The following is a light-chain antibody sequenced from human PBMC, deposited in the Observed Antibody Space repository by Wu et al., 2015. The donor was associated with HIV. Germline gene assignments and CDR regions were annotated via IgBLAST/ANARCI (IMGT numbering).Light chain of an antibody. CDR2: ETS. CDR3: HQYVSSPLT. Sequence: EIILTQSPGLLSVSVGDSVTLSCRASQTITGNYLAWYQQKLGQAPRLLIYETSNRATGIPDRISGSGSGTDFTLTISRLEPEDFSVYYCHQYVSSPLTFGGGTKVEIK. V-gene: IGKV3-20*01. CDR1: QTITGNY. J-gene: IGKJ4*01.